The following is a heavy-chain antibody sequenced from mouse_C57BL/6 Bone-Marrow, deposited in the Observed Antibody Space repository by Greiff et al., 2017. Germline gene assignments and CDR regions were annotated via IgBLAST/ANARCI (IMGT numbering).Heavy chain of an antibody. Sequence: DVMLVESGGGLVQPGGSLKLSCAASGFTFRDYYMYWVRQTPEKRLEWVAYISNGGGSTYYPDPVKGRFTISRDNAKNTLYMQRRSLKYEDTAMYYCARHAVVATENSYYAKDYWGQGTSVTDSS. CDR1: GFTFRDYY. V-gene: IGHV5-12*01. D-gene: IGHD1-1*01. J-gene: IGHJ4*01. CDR3: ARHAVVATENSYYAKDY. CDR2: ISNGGGST.